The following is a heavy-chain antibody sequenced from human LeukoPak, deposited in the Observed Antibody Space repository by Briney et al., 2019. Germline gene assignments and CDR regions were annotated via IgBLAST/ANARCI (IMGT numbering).Heavy chain of an antibody. J-gene: IGHJ4*02. V-gene: IGHV3-30*02. Sequence: RGSLRLYCTASGITFSSDGMHWVRQAPGKGLEWVALINCDGSNKYYADSVKGRFTISRDNSKNTLYLQMNSLRAEDTAVYYSTNFDYWGQGTLVTVSS. CDR1: GITFSSDG. CDR2: INCDGSNK. CDR3: TNFDY.